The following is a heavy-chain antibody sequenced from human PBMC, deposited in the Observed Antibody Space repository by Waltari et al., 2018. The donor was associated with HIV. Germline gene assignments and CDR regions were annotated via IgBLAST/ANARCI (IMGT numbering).Heavy chain of an antibody. D-gene: IGHD3-3*01. J-gene: IGHJ5*02. Sequence: QLQLQESGPGLVKPSETLSLTCTVSGGSISSSSYYWGWIRQPPGKGLEWIGCIYYSGNTNYSPSRKSRVTISVDTSKNQFSLKLSSVTAADTAVYYCARVTIFGVVILFDPWGQGTLVTVSS. CDR1: GGSISSSSYY. V-gene: IGHV4-39*07. CDR3: ARVTIFGVVILFDP. CDR2: IYYSGNT.